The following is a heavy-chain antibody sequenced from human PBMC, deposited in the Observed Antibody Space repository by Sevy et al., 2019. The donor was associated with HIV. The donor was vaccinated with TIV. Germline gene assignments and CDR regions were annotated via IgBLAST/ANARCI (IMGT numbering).Heavy chain of an antibody. CDR1: GGSISTDLYS. J-gene: IGHJ4*02. V-gene: IGHV4-30-2*01. CDR3: ARSSSAYPYHFDY. Sequence: SETLSLTCAVSGGSISTDLYSWNWIRQPPGKGLEWIGYIFHSGNTYYNPSLKSRVTISIDRSKNQFSLNLSAVTAADTAVYYCARSSSAYPYHFDYWGQGTLVTVSS. CDR2: IFHSGNT.